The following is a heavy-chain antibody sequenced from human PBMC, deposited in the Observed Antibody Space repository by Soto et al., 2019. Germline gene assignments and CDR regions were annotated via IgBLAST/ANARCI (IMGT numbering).Heavy chain of an antibody. V-gene: IGHV4-31*03. J-gene: IGHJ6*02. CDR1: GGSISSGGYY. CDR2: IYYSGST. D-gene: IGHD2-2*01. CDR3: ARDDHIVVVPTSLGAMDV. Sequence: SETLSLTCTVSGGSISSGGYYWSWIRQHPGKGLEWIGYIYYSGSTYYNSSLKSRVTISLDKSKNQFSLKLTSVTAADSAVYYCARDDHIVVVPTSLGAMDVWGQGTTVTVSS.